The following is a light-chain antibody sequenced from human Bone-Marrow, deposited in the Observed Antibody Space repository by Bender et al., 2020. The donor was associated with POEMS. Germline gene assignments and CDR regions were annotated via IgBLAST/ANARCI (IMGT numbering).Light chain of an antibody. Sequence: QSVLTQPPSASGTPGQSVIISCSGTSSDVGDYNYVSWYQQRPGKAPKVMIYEVSKRPSGVPARFSGSKSGNTASLTISGLQAEDEADYYCCSYTTSVTWVFDGGTKVTVL. CDR2: EVS. CDR1: SSDVGDYNY. V-gene: IGLV2-8*01. CDR3: CSYTTSVTWV. J-gene: IGLJ3*02.